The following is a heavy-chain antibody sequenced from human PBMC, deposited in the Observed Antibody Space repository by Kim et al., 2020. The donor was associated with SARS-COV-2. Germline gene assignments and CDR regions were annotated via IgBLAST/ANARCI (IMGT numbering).Heavy chain of an antibody. CDR2: ITASGGST. D-gene: IGHD2-2*01. V-gene: IGHV3-23*01. J-gene: IGHJ4*02. CDR3: AKSKYSTSWYYFDY. CDR1: GLTFSSYA. Sequence: GGSLRLSCAASGLTFSSYAMTWVRQAPGKGLEWVSAITASGGSTYYADSVKGRFTISRDNSKNTLYLQMNSLRGEDTAVYYCAKSKYSTSWYYFDYWGQGTLVTVSS.